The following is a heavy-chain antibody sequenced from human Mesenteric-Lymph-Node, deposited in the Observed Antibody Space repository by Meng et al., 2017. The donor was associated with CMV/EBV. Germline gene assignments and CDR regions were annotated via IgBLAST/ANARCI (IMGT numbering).Heavy chain of an antibody. CDR1: GFTFSSFA. CDR3: ARDGGYSVDY. J-gene: IGHJ4*02. V-gene: IGHV3-30*02. Sequence: GESLKISCVTSGFTFSSFAMHWVRQAPGKGLEWLAFIPYDGSNQYYADSVKGRFTISRDNAKNTLYLQMNSLRAEDTAVYYCARDGGYSVDYWGQGTLVTVSS. D-gene: IGHD3-10*01. CDR2: IPYDGSNQ.